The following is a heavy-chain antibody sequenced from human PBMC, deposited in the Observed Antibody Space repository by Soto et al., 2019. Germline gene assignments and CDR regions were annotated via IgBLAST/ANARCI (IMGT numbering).Heavy chain of an antibody. CDR3: ARRLRGANGTDL. J-gene: IGHJ6*02. V-gene: IGHV3-74*01. CDR2: IKGDETTT. Sequence: EVQLVESGGGLVQPGGSLRLSCAASGFTFTDYWVHWVRQSPGKGLVWVSGIKGDETTTNYADSVEGRFTISRDNARNTVYLHTNSPRVEDTPVYCCARRLRGANGTDLWGQGTTVTVSS. D-gene: IGHD2-21*02. CDR1: GFTFTDYW.